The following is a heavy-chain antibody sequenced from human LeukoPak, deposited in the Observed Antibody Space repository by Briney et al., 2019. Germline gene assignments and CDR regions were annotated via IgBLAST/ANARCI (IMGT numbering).Heavy chain of an antibody. J-gene: IGHJ5*02. CDR2: IYYSGST. Sequence: SETLSLTCTVSGGSISSSSYYWGWIRQPPGKGLEWIGSIYYSGSTYYNPSLKSRVTISVDTSKNQFSLKLSSVTAADTAVYYCARDPSSFGGRFDPWGQGTLVAVSS. CDR3: ARDPSSFGGRFDP. D-gene: IGHD3-10*01. V-gene: IGHV4-39*07. CDR1: GGSISSSSYY.